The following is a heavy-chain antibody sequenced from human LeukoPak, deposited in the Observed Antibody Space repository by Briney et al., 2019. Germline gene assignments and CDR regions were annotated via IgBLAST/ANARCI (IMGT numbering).Heavy chain of an antibody. D-gene: IGHD5-24*01. CDR2: ISAYNGNT. J-gene: IGHJ5*02. V-gene: IGHV1-18*01. CDR1: GYTFTSYG. CDR3: ARDGGTGWLQYNWFDP. Sequence: ASVKVSCKASGYTFTSYGISWVRQAPGQGLEWMGWISAYNGNTNYAQKLQGRVTMTTDTSTSTAYMELSSLRSEDTAVYYCARDGGTGWLQYNWFDPWGQGTLVTVSS.